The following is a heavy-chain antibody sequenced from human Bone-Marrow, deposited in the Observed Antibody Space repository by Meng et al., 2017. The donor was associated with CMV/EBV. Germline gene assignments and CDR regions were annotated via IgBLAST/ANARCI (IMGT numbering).Heavy chain of an antibody. CDR3: ARDLHVWSGSYSDY. V-gene: IGHV1-18*01. D-gene: IGHD3-3*01. Sequence: ASVKVSCKASGYTFTSYGINWVRQAPGQGLEWMGWISTYYGNTNYAQNLQGRVTMTTDTSTRITYMELRGLRSDDTAVYYCARDLHVWSGSYSDYWGQGTLVTVSS. J-gene: IGHJ4*02. CDR2: ISTYYGNT. CDR1: GYTFTSYG.